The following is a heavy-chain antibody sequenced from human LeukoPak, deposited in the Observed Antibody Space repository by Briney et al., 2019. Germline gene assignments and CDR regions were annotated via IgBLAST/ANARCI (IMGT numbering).Heavy chain of an antibody. D-gene: IGHD3-10*01. CDR2: IKQDGSEK. Sequence: GGSLRLSCAASGFTFSKYWMSWVRQAPGKGLEWVANIKQDGSEKYYVDSVKGRFTISRDNAKNSLYLQMNSLTAEDTAVYYCARDLGDYYGSGSPNWFDPWGQGTLVTVSS. J-gene: IGHJ5*02. CDR1: GFTFSKYW. V-gene: IGHV3-7*01. CDR3: ARDLGDYYGSGSPNWFDP.